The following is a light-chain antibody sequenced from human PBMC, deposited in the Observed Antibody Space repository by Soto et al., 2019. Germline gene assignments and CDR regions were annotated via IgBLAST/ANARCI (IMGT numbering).Light chain of an antibody. CDR1: SSDVGGYNY. Sequence: QSALTQPASVSGSPGQSITISCTGTSSDVGGYNYVSWYQQHPGKAPKLMIYDVSNRPSGVSNRFSGSKSGNTASLTISGLQAEDEADYYCSSYTSSSTFSVVFGGGTKRTFL. J-gene: IGLJ2*01. CDR3: SSYTSSSTFSVV. V-gene: IGLV2-14*01. CDR2: DVS.